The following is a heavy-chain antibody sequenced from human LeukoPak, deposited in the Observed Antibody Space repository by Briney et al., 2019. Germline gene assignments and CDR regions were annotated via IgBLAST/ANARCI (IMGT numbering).Heavy chain of an antibody. J-gene: IGHJ4*02. Sequence: ASVKVSCKASGYTFTDYYMYWVRQAPGQGLEWMGWINPNSGGTNYAQKFQGRVTMTRDTSISTAYMELSRLRSDDTAVYYCARMKADRTIDFDYWGQGTLVTVSS. CDR3: ARMKADRTIDFDY. CDR1: GYTFTDYY. CDR2: INPNSGGT. V-gene: IGHV1-2*02. D-gene: IGHD5-24*01.